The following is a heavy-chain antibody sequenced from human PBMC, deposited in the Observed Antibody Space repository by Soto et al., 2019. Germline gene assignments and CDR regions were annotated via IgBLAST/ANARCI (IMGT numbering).Heavy chain of an antibody. D-gene: IGHD6-13*01. Sequence: PGGSLRLSCAASGFTFSSYTMNWVRQAPGKGLEWVSSISSSSSYIYYADSVKGRFTISRDNARNSLYLPMNSLRVEDTAVYYFARGMGSSSWFSPDAFDIWGQGTMVTVSS. CDR3: ARGMGSSSWFSPDAFDI. CDR2: ISSSSSYI. CDR1: GFTFSSYT. V-gene: IGHV3-21*01. J-gene: IGHJ3*02.